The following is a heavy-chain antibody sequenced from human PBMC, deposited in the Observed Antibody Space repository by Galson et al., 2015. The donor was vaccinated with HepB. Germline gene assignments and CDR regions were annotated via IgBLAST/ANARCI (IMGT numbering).Heavy chain of an antibody. D-gene: IGHD3-10*01. V-gene: IGHV3-48*01. CDR1: GFTFSSYA. Sequence: SLRLSCAASGFTFSSYALNWVRQAPGKGLEWVSYMSSTNEIYYADSVKGRFTISRDNVKNSLYLQMNSLRAEDTAVYYCARDRDYAFDVWGQGTLVTVSS. CDR2: MSSTNEI. CDR3: ARDRDYAFDV. J-gene: IGHJ3*01.